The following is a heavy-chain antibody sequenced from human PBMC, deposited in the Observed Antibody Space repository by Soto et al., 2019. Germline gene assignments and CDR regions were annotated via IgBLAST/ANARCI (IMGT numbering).Heavy chain of an antibody. Sequence: PSETLSLTCTVSGGSISSSSYYWGWIRQPPGKGLEWIGSIYYSGSTYYNPSLKSRVTISVDTSKNQFSLKLSSVTAADTAVYYCGGIAAAGEVWFDPWGQGTLGIVSS. V-gene: IGHV4-39*01. J-gene: IGHJ5*02. CDR3: GGIAAAGEVWFDP. D-gene: IGHD6-13*01. CDR2: IYYSGST. CDR1: GGSISSSSYY.